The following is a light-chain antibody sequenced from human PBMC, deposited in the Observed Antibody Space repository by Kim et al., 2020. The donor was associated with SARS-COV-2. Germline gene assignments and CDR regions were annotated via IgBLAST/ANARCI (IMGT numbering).Light chain of an antibody. CDR3: QQRRGWPPS. J-gene: IGKJ1*01. CDR1: QSVSNF. CDR2: DAS. Sequence: EIVLTQSPGTLSLSPGERATLSCRASQSVSNFLAWYQHKAGQAPRLLIYDASIWATGIPVRFSGSGSGTDFTLTISSLEPEDFAVYYCQQRRGWPPSFGQGTKVDIK. V-gene: IGKV3-11*01.